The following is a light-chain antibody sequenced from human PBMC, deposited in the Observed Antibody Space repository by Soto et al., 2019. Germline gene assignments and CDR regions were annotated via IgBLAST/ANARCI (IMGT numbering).Light chain of an antibody. CDR1: QSISTE. Sequence: EIVMTQSPATLSVSPGERATLSCRASQSISTELDWYQQKPGQPPRLLIYSASTRATGVPARFTGSGSGSEITLTISGLQSQDFVVYYCQQGHNWPLTFGQGTRLKI. V-gene: IGKV3-15*01. J-gene: IGKJ2*01. CDR2: SAS. CDR3: QQGHNWPLT.